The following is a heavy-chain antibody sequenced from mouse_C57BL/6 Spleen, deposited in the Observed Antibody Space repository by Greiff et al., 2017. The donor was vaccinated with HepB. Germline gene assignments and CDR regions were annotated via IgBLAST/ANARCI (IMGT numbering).Heavy chain of an antibody. V-gene: IGHV1-82*01. CDR2: IYPGDGDT. CDR3: ARAGHYYGSSYWYFDV. Sequence: QVQLQHSGPELVKPGASVKISCKASGYAFSSSWMNWVKQRPGKGLEWIGRIYPGDGDTNYNGKFKGKATLTADKSSSTAYMQLSSLTSEDSAVYFCARAGHYYGSSYWYFDVWGTGTTVTVSS. D-gene: IGHD1-1*01. CDR1: GYAFSSSW. J-gene: IGHJ1*03.